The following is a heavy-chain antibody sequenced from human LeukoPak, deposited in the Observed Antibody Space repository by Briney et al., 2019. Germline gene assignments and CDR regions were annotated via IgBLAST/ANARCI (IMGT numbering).Heavy chain of an antibody. J-gene: IGHJ4*02. CDR1: GFTFSSYG. Sequence: PGGSLRLSCAASGFTFSSYGMHWVRQAPGKGLEWVAVISYDGSNKYYAGSVKGRFTISRDNSKNTLYLQMNSLRAEDTAVYYCAKDLGLSYYGSGSTGFDYWGQGTLVTVSS. CDR2: ISYDGSNK. D-gene: IGHD3-10*01. V-gene: IGHV3-30*18. CDR3: AKDLGLSYYGSGSTGFDY.